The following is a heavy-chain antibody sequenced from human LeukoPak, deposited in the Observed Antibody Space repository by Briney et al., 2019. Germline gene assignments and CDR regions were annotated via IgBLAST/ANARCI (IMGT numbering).Heavy chain of an antibody. Sequence: GGSLRLSCAASGFTFSSYAMHWVRQAPGKGLEYVSAISSNGGSTYYANSVKGRFTISRDNAKNSLYLQMNSLRAEDTALYYCAKDRSPSSWYYFDYWGQGTLVTVSS. CDR1: GFTFSSYA. V-gene: IGHV3-64*01. D-gene: IGHD6-13*01. J-gene: IGHJ4*02. CDR2: ISSNGGST. CDR3: AKDRSPSSWYYFDY.